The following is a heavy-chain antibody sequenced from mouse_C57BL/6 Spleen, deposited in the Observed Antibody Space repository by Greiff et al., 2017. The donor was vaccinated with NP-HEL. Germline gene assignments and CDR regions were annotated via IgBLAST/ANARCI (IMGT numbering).Heavy chain of an antibody. V-gene: IGHV6-6*01. CDR2: IRNKANNHAT. D-gene: IGHD2-4*01. Sequence: EVKVEESGGGLVQPGGSMKLSCAASGFTFSDAWMDWVRQSPEKGLEWVAEIRNKANNHATYYAESVKGRFTISRDDSKSSVYLQMNSLRAEDTGIYYCTRQGYDYDGAWFAYWGQGTLVTVSA. J-gene: IGHJ3*01. CDR3: TRQGYDYDGAWFAY. CDR1: GFTFSDAW.